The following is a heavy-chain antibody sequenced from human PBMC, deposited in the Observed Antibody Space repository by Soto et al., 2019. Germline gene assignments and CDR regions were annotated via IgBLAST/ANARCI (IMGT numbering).Heavy chain of an antibody. D-gene: IGHD3-16*01. CDR3: ARETIPQMYYYGTDV. V-gene: IGHV1-18*01. Sequence: GASVKVSCKASGYTLTNYGISWVGQTPGQGLEWIGWISAYNGKIDYAQKVQGRITMTTDTSTSTAFMELRSLRSDDTAVYYCARETIPQMYYYGTDVWGQGTTVTVSS. CDR2: ISAYNGKI. J-gene: IGHJ6*02. CDR1: GYTLTNYG.